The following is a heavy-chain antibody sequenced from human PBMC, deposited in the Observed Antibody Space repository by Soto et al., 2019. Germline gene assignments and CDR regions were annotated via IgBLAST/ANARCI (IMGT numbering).Heavy chain of an antibody. CDR2: IYHSGST. J-gene: IGHJ6*02. CDR1: GGSISSSNW. V-gene: IGHV4-4*02. D-gene: IGHD4-17*01. Sequence: PSETLSLTCAVSGGSISSSNWWSWVRQPPGKGLEWIGEIYHSGSTNYNPSLKSRVTISVDTSKNQFSLKLSSVTAADTAVYYCARSLTTVVTMDVWGQGTTVTVSS. CDR3: ARSLTTVVTMDV.